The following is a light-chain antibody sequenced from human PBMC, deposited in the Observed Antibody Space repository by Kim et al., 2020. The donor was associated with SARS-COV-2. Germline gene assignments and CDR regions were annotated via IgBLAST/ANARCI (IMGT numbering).Light chain of an antibody. Sequence: QSALTQPPSASGSPGQSVTISCTGTSSDVGGYNSVSWYQQHPGKAPKLVIYEVTKRPAGVPDRFSASKSGNTASLTVSGLQSDDEADYYCTSYAGNTLWVFGGGTQLTVL. V-gene: IGLV2-8*01. CDR2: EVT. CDR3: TSYAGNTLWV. J-gene: IGLJ3*02. CDR1: SSDVGGYNS.